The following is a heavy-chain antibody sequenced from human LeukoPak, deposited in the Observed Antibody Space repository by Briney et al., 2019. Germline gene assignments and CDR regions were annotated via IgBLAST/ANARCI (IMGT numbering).Heavy chain of an antibody. D-gene: IGHD6-13*01. V-gene: IGHV4-59*08. CDR2: IYYSGST. CDR1: GGSISSYY. CDR3: ARHVGESSSWHGGGWDY. Sequence: SETLSLTCTVHGGSISSYYWSWIRQPPGKGLEWIGYIYYSGSTNYNTSLKSRVTISVDTSKNQFSLKLSSVTAADTAVYYCARHVGESSSWHGGGWDYWGQGTLVTVSS. J-gene: IGHJ4*02.